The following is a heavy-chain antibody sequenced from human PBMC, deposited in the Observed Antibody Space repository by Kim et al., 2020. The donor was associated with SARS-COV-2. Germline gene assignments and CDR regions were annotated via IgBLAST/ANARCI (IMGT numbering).Heavy chain of an antibody. J-gene: IGHJ4*02. CDR3: ARQPYSSGWYKDY. Sequence: SPSFQGQVTISADKSISTAYLQWSSLKASDTAMYYCARQPYSSGWYKDYWGQGTLVTVSS. D-gene: IGHD6-19*01. V-gene: IGHV5-51*01.